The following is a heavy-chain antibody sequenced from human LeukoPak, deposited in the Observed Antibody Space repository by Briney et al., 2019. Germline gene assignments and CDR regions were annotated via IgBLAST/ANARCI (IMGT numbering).Heavy chain of an antibody. CDR3: ARHPSSGWYARFDP. D-gene: IGHD6-19*01. CDR1: GGSFSGYY. CDR2: INHSGST. J-gene: IGHJ5*02. Sequence: SETLSLTCAVYGGSFSGYYWSWIRQPPGKGLEWIGEINHSGSTNYNPSLKSRVTISVDTSKNQFSLKLSSVTAADTAVYYCARHPSSGWYARFDPWGRGTPVTVSS. V-gene: IGHV4-34*01.